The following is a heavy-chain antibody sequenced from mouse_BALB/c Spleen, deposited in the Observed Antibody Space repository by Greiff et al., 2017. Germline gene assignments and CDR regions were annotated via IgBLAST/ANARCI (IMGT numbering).Heavy chain of an antibody. CDR3: GRAYGYPYWYFDV. J-gene: IGHJ1*01. CDR1: GYSFTGYF. CDR2: INPYNGDT. D-gene: IGHD1-2*01. Sequence: EVQVVESGPELVKPGASVKISCKASGYSFTGYFMNWVKQSHGKSLEWIGRINPYNGDTFYNQKFKGKATLTVDKSSSTAHMELLSLTSEDSAVYYCGRAYGYPYWYFDVWGAGTTVTVSS. V-gene: IGHV1-37*01.